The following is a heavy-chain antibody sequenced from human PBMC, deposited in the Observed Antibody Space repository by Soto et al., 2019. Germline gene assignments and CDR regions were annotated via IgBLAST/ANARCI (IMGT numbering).Heavy chain of an antibody. CDR3: TREAIVVIPAAQPSHFDS. J-gene: IGHJ4*02. CDR2: ISPYRSYT. D-gene: IGHD2-2*01. CDR1: GYNFIKYG. Sequence: QVQLVQSGPEVKKPGSSVKVSCKGLGYNFIKYGINWVRQAPGQGLEWMGWISPYRSYTHSAQQFQGRLTLTTDTAATTAYMELGSLRSADTAVYYCTREAIVVIPAAQPSHFDSWGQGTLVTVSS. V-gene: IGHV1-18*01.